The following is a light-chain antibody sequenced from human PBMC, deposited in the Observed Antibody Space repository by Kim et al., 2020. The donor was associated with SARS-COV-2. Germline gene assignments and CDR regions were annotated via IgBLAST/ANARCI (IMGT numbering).Light chain of an antibody. CDR1: QKICVY. CDR2: NAF. V-gene: IGKV1-39*01. J-gene: IGKJ4*01. CDR3: QQIYDPPLT. Sequence: DIQMTQSPSSLSASVGDSVTIPCRASQKICVYLNWYQQKTGNAPTLLIVNAFTLQGGVPSRFSGSGSGADFTLTISSPQPEDVATYFCQQIYDPPLTFGGGTKVDIK.